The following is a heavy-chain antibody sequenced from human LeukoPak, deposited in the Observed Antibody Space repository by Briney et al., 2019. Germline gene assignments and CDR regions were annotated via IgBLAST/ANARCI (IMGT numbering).Heavy chain of an antibody. V-gene: IGHV3-7*03. CDR1: GFTFSSYW. J-gene: IGHJ4*02. Sequence: GGSLRLSCAASGFTFSSYWMSWVRQAPGKGLEWVANIKQDGSEKYYEDSVKGRFTISRDNSKNTLYLQMNSLRAEDTAVYYCAKDDGWVQYANWGQGTLVTVSS. D-gene: IGHD5-24*01. CDR2: IKQDGSEK. CDR3: AKDDGWVQYAN.